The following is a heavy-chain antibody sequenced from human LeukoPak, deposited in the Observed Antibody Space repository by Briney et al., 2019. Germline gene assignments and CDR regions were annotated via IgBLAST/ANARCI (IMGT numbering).Heavy chain of an antibody. Sequence: GGSLRLSCAASGFTFSTYTMYWVRHPPGKGLEWVSIIGSSGGGIHYADSVKGRFTISRDNSKNALYLQMNSLRVEDTAVYYCAIDPNWGTHSWGQGALVTVSS. CDR3: AIDPNWGTHS. CDR1: GFTFSTYT. CDR2: IGSSGGGI. J-gene: IGHJ4*02. V-gene: IGHV3-23*01. D-gene: IGHD7-27*01.